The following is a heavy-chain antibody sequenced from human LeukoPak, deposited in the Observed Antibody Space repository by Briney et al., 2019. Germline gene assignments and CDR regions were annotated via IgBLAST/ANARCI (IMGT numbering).Heavy chain of an antibody. J-gene: IGHJ5*02. CDR2: ISSSGSTI. V-gene: IGHV3-48*03. CDR1: GFTFSSYE. D-gene: IGHD2-15*01. Sequence: GGSLRLSCAASGFTFSSYEMNWVRQAPGKGLEWVSYISSSGSTIYYADSVKGRFTISRDNAKNSLYLQMNSLRAEDTAVYYCAREGSSRGPQNWFDPWGQGTLVTVSS. CDR3: AREGSSRGPQNWFDP.